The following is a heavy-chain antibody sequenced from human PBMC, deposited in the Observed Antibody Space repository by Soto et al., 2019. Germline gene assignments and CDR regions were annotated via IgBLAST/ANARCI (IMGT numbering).Heavy chain of an antibody. D-gene: IGHD6-19*01. CDR1: GYTFTSFD. V-gene: IGHV1-8*01. Sequence: QVPLVQSGAEVKKPGASVKVSCKASGYTFTSFDISWVRQATGQGLEWMGWMNPNSGNTGYAQKFQGRVTMTRNTSKSTAYMELSSLRSEDTAVYYCARAYTWGVAVAGMWGQGTLVTVSS. CDR2: MNPNSGNT. CDR3: ARAYTWGVAVAGM. J-gene: IGHJ4*02.